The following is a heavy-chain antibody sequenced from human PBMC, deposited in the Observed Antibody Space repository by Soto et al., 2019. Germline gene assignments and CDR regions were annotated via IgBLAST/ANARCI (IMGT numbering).Heavy chain of an antibody. V-gene: IGHV1-69*12. J-gene: IGHJ6*02. CDR1: GGTFSSYA. D-gene: IGHD3-16*02. Sequence: QVQLVQSGAEVKKPGSSVKVSCTASGGTFSSYAISWVRQAPGQGLEWMGGIIPIFGTANYAQKFQGRVTVTADESMSTAYMELSRLRSEDTAVYYCATMKGSYQYYYYGMAVWGQGATVTVSS. CDR2: IIPIFGTA. CDR3: ATMKGSYQYYYYGMAV.